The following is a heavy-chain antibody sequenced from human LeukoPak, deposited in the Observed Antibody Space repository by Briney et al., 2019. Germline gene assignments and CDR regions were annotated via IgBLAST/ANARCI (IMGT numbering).Heavy chain of an antibody. CDR2: ISYSGST. D-gene: IGHD2-21*02. CDR1: GGSISTYY. J-gene: IGHJ4*02. V-gene: IGHV4-59*01. CDR3: ARSENCGGDCYHFDY. Sequence: SETLSLTCSVSGGSISTYYWNWIRQPPGKGLEWIGYISYSGSTNYNPSLNSRVTISVDTSKNQFSLKLSSVTAADTAVYYCARSENCGGDCYHFDYWGQGTLVTVSS.